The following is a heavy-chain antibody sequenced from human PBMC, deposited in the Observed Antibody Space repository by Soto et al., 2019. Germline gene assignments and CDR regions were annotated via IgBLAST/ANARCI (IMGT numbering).Heavy chain of an antibody. CDR2: IKSKTDGGTT. V-gene: IGHV3-15*07. CDR1: GFAFRNAW. J-gene: IGHJ6*02. CDR3: AKDRNHMIVEPPMDV. D-gene: IGHD3-22*01. Sequence: GGSLRLSCAASGFAFRNAWMNWVRQAPGKGRDWVGRIKSKTDGGTTDYAAPVKGRFTISRDDSKNTLYLQMNSLRAEDTAVYYCAKDRNHMIVEPPMDVWGQGTTVTVS.